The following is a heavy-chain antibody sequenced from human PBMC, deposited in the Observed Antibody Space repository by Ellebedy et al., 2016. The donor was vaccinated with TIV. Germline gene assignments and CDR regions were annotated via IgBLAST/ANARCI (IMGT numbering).Heavy chain of an antibody. CDR2: IDPSGGST. CDR3: ASYNHKKSKAFDY. J-gene: IGHJ4*02. D-gene: IGHD3-10*01. Sequence: AASVKVSCKTSGYTFTSYQMHWVRQAPGQGLEWLGIIDPSGGSTSYAQKFQGRVTMTRDTSKSTVNMELSSLRSEDTAVYYCASYNHKKSKAFDYWGQGTLVTVSS. V-gene: IGHV1-46*01. CDR1: GYTFTSYQ.